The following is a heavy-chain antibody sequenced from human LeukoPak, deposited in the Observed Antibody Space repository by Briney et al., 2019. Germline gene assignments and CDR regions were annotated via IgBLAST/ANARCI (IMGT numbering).Heavy chain of an antibody. CDR3: ASSGSYRFDY. CDR1: GFTFSSYS. CDR2: ITASGTAM. D-gene: IGHD1-26*01. J-gene: IGHJ4*02. V-gene: IGHV3-48*02. Sequence: VQPGGSLSLSCAASGFTFSSYSMNWVHQAPGKGLEWVSHITASGTAMFYADSVKGRFTISRDNAKNSLYLQMNSLRDEDTAVYYCASSGSYRFDYWGQGTLVTVSS.